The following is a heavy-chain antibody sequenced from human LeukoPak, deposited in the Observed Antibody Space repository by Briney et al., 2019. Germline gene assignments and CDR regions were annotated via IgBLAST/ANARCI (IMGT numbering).Heavy chain of an antibody. CDR3: ARGGGDYNPFDY. V-gene: IGHV3-53*04. CDR2: MYSVGST. J-gene: IGHJ4*02. D-gene: IGHD4-17*01. CDR1: GFTVSSNY. Sequence: GGSLRLSCAVSGFTVSSNYMSWVRQAPGKGLEWVSVMYSVGSTYYADSVKGRFTISRHNSKNTLYLEINSLRPDDTAGYYCARGGGDYNPFDYWGQGTLVTVSS.